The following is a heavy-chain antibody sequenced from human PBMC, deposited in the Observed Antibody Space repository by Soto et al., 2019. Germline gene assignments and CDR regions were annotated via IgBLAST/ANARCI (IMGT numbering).Heavy chain of an antibody. CDR2: IIPIFGAA. CDR1: GGTFSTYS. J-gene: IGHJ4*02. CDR3: ARDGDRVTARH. V-gene: IGHV1-69*01. D-gene: IGHD7-27*01. Sequence: QVQVVQSGAEVQQPGSSVNVSCKVSGGTFSTYSISWVRQAPGQGLEWVGGIIPIFGAAKHAQKFQGRVTITADDSTSTVYMELSGLRSEDTAVYFCARDGDRVTARHWGQGTLVTVSS.